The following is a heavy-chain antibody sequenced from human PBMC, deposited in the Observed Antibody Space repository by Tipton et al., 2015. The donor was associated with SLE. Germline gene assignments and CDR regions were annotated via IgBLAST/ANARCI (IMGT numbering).Heavy chain of an antibody. D-gene: IGHD3-10*01. CDR1: GFTFSSFA. CDR2: IYSGGLKT. J-gene: IGHJ4*02. CDR3: TRHGDTMVQGVPD. V-gene: IGHV3-23*03. Sequence: GSLRLSCAASGFTFSSFAMSWVRQAPGKGLEWVAVIYSGGLKTYYADSVKGRFTVSRDNSKNSLYLQMDSLRAEDTAVYYCTRHGDTMVQGVPDWGQGTLVTVSS.